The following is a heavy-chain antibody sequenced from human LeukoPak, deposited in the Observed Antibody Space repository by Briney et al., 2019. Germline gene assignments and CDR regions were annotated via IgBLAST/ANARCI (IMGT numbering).Heavy chain of an antibody. Sequence: TASETLSLTCAVSGGSLTNSNWWSWVRQPPGKGLEWIGEIYHDGSANYSPSLKSRVTISVDTSKNQFSLKLSSVTAADTAVYYCARGGAVSQWQWLVPREAKHFDYWGQGTLVTVSS. J-gene: IGHJ4*02. D-gene: IGHD6-19*01. CDR1: GGSLTNSNW. CDR3: ARGGAVSQWQWLVPREAKHFDY. V-gene: IGHV4-4*02. CDR2: IYHDGSA.